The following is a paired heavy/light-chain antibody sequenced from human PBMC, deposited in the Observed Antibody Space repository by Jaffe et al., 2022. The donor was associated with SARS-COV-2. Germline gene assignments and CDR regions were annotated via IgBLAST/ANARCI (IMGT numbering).Light chain of an antibody. Sequence: QSVLTQPPSASGTPGQRVTISCSGSSSNIGSHTVNWYQQLPGTAPKVLIYSNNQRPSGVPDRFSGSKSGTSASLAISGLQSEDEADYYCATWDDSLNGVFGGGTKLTVL. J-gene: IGLJ3*02. CDR1: SSNIGSHT. CDR2: SNN. CDR3: ATWDDSLNGV. V-gene: IGLV1-44*01.
Heavy chain of an antibody. CDR1: GFIFSTYA. Sequence: EVQLLESGGGVVQPGGSLRLSCAASGFIFSTYAMTWVRQAPGKGLEWVSSISGSGGDTYYADSVKGRFTVSRDSSKNTLYLQLNSLRAEDTAIYYCGKGRGYSSGWLPDYWGRGTLVTVSS. J-gene: IGHJ4*02. D-gene: IGHD6-19*01. CDR3: GKGRGYSSGWLPDY. CDR2: ISGSGGDT. V-gene: IGHV3-23*01.